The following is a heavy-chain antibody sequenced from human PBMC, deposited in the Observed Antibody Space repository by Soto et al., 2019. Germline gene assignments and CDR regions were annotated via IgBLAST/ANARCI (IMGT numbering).Heavy chain of an antibody. V-gene: IGHV3-23*01. CDR1: GFTFSSYA. CDR3: AKGAYIVVVVPATRFLNWFDP. D-gene: IGHD2-15*01. Sequence: GGSLRLSCAASGFTFSSYAMHWVRQAPGKGLEWVSAISGSGGSTYYADSVKGRFTISRDNSKNTLYLQMNSLRAEDTAVYYCAKGAYIVVVVPATRFLNWFDPWGQGTLVTVSS. CDR2: ISGSGGST. J-gene: IGHJ5*02.